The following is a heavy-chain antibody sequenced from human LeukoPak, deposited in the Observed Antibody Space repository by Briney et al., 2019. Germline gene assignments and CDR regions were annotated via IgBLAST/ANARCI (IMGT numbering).Heavy chain of an antibody. CDR3: ARAFRVDYGDLPSWFDP. V-gene: IGHV4-30-4*08. J-gene: IGHJ5*02. CDR2: IYYSGST. Sequence: SQTLSLTCTVSGGSISSGDYYWSWIRQPPGKGLEWIGYIYYSGSTYYNPSLKSRVTISVDTSNNQFSLKLSSVTAADTAVYYCARAFRVDYGDLPSWFDPWGQGTLVTVSS. D-gene: IGHD4-17*01. CDR1: GGSISSGDYY.